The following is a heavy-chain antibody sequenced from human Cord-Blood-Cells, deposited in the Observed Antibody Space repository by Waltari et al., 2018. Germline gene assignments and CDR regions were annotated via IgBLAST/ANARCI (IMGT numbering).Heavy chain of an antibody. D-gene: IGHD3-10*01. CDR1: GLTFSSYC. CDR2: ISYDGSNK. CDR3: AKNSGVYGSGSIDY. V-gene: IGHV3-30*18. Sequence: QVQLVESGGGVVQPGRSLRLSCAAAGLTFSSYCMHWVRPDPGKGLEWVAVISYDGSNKYYADSVKGRFTISRDNSKNTLYLQMNSLRAEDTAVYYCAKNSGVYGSGSIDYWGQGTLVTVSS. J-gene: IGHJ4*02.